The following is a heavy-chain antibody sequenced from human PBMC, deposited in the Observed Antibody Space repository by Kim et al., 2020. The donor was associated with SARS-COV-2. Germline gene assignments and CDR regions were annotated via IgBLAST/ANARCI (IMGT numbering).Heavy chain of an antibody. V-gene: IGHV3-11*03. D-gene: IGHD2-15*01. Sequence: VKGRFTISRDNAKNSLYLQMNGLRAEDTAVYYCARSVLGYCSGGSCSLGYWGQGTLVTVSS. J-gene: IGHJ4*02. CDR3: ARSVLGYCSGGSCSLGY.